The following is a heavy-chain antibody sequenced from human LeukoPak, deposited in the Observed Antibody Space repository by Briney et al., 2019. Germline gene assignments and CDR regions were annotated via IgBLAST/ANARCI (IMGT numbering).Heavy chain of an antibody. D-gene: IGHD3-10*01. J-gene: IGHJ4*02. Sequence: SGGSRRLSCAASGFTFSSYGMHWVRQAPGKGLEWVAVISYDGSNNYYADSVKGRFTISRDNSEDTAIYYCAKEDYFGSGSYLGYWGQGTLVTV. CDR3: Y. CDR2: ISYDGSNN. V-gene: IGHV3-30*03. CDR1: GFTFSSYG.